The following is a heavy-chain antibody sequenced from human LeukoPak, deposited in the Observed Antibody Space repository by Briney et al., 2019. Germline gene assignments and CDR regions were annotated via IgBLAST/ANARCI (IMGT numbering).Heavy chain of an antibody. CDR3: ARVPHYYGSGSYAAFVY. CDR1: GGSISSYY. J-gene: IGHJ4*02. Sequence: SETLSLTCTVSGGSISSYYWSWIRQPAGKGLEWIGRIYTSGSTNYNPSLKSRVTISVDTSKNQFSLKLSSVTAADTAVYYCARVPHYYGSGSYAAFVYWGQGTLVTVSS. V-gene: IGHV4-4*07. D-gene: IGHD3-10*01. CDR2: IYTSGST.